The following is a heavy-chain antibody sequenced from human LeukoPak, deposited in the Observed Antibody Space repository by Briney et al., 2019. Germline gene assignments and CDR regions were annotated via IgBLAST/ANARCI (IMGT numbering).Heavy chain of an antibody. V-gene: IGHV3-30*02. CDR2: IPSDESNK. CDR3: GKHDSDYDGK. D-gene: IGHD5-12*01. J-gene: IGHJ4*02. CDR1: GFTFSIYG. Sequence: GGSLRLSCATSGFTFSIYGMHWVRQAPGKGLEWVAFIPSDESNKYYADSVKGRFTISRDNSRNTLYLKMNSLRVEDTAVYYCGKHDSDYDGKWGQGSLVTVSS.